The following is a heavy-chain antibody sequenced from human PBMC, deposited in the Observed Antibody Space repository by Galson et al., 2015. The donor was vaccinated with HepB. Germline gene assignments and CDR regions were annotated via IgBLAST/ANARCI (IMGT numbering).Heavy chain of an antibody. CDR1: GFTFSDYY. CDR2: ISSSGNTI. Sequence: LRLSCAASGFTFSDYYMRWIRQAPGKGPEWVSYISSSGNTIYYADSVKGRFTISRDNAKNSLYLQMNSLRAEDPAVYYCARGGGNYDFWSGFRVALSWFDPWGQGTLVTVSS. V-gene: IGHV3-11*01. J-gene: IGHJ5*02. CDR3: ARGGGNYDFWSGFRVALSWFDP. D-gene: IGHD3-3*01.